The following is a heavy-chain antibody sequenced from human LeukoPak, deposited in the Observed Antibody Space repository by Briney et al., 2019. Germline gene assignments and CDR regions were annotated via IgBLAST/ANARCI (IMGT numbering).Heavy chain of an antibody. CDR1: GGSFSGYY. CDR2: INHSGST. J-gene: IGHJ3*02. V-gene: IGHV4-34*01. D-gene: IGHD1-26*01. Sequence: SETLSLTCAVYGGSFSGYYWSWIRQPPGKGLEWIGEINHSGSTNYNPSLKSRVTISVDTSKNQFSLKLSSVTAADTAVYYCARGRMGATKNHDAFDIWGQGTMVTVSS. CDR3: ARGRMGATKNHDAFDI.